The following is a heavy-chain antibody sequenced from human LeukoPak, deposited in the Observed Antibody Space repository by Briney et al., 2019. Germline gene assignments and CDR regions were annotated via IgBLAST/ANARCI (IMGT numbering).Heavy chain of an antibody. D-gene: IGHD4-23*01. CDR2: IYYSGST. V-gene: IGHV4-59*01. CDR1: GGSISSYY. J-gene: IGHJ4*02. Sequence: SETLSLTCTVSGGSISSYYWSWIRQPPGKGLEWIGYIYYSGSTNYNPSLKSRVTISVDTSKNQFSLKLSSVTAADTAVYYCARDHGNRVFDYWGQGTLVTVSS. CDR3: ARDHGNRVFDY.